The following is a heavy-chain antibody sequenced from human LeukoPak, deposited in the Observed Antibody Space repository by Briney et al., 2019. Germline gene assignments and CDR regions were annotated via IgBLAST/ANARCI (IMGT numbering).Heavy chain of an antibody. J-gene: IGHJ2*01. Sequence: ASVKVSCKASGYTFTSYGISWVRQAPGQGLEWIGWISAYNGNTNYAQKLQGRVTMTTDTSTSTAYMELRSLRSDDTAVYYCARGYSSGWYSGWYFGLWGRGTLVTVSS. CDR2: ISAYNGNT. CDR3: ARGYSSGWYSGWYFGL. V-gene: IGHV1-18*01. D-gene: IGHD6-19*01. CDR1: GYTFTSYG.